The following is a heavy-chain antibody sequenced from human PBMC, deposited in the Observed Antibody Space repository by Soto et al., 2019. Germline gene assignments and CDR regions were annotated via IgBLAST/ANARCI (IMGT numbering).Heavy chain of an antibody. CDR3: ASGGVLWLGELYRDYYYMDV. J-gene: IGHJ6*03. Sequence: QVQLVESGGGVVQPGRSLRLSCAASGFTFSSYGMHWVRQAPGKGLEWVAVIWYDGSNKYYADSVKGLFTISRDNSKNTLYRQRSSLRAEDTAVYYCASGGVLWLGELYRDYYYMDVWGKGTTVTVSS. CDR2: IWYDGSNK. V-gene: IGHV3-33*01. CDR1: GFTFSSYG. D-gene: IGHD3-10*01.